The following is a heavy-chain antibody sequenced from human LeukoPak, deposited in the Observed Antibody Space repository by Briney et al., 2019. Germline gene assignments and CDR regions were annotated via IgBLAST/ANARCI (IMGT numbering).Heavy chain of an antibody. J-gene: IGHJ4*02. CDR1: GGSFSGYY. Sequence: SETLSLTCAVYGGSFSGYYWSWIRQPPGKGLEWIGEINHSGSTNYNPSLKSQVTISVDTSKNQFSLKLSSVTAADTAVYYCARASKYYYDSSGYYAPFDYWGQGTLVTVSS. V-gene: IGHV4-34*01. D-gene: IGHD3-22*01. CDR3: ARASKYYYDSSGYYAPFDY. CDR2: INHSGST.